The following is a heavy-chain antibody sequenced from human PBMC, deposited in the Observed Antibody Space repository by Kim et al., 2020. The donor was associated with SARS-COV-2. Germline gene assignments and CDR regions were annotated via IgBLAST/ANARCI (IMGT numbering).Heavy chain of an antibody. CDR2: IYSGGST. CDR1: GFTVSSNY. V-gene: IGHV3-53*01. D-gene: IGHD1-1*01. CDR3: ARVDRTYYYYYGMDV. J-gene: IGHJ6*02. Sequence: GGSLRLSCAASGFTVSSNYMSWVRQAPGKGLEWVSVIYSGGSTYYADSVKGRFTISRDNSKNTLYLQMNSLRAEDTAVYYCARVDRTYYYYYGMDVWGQGTTVTVSS.